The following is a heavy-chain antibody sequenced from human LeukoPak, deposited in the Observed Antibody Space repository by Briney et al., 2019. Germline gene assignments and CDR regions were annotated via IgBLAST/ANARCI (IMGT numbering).Heavy chain of an antibody. D-gene: IGHD3-9*01. CDR3: ARPLNYDILTGYLDC. V-gene: IGHV3-30*04. CDR2: ISYDGSNK. J-gene: IGHJ4*02. Sequence: GGSLRLSCAASGFIFSSNAMHCVRQAPGKGLEWVAVISYDGSNKYYADSVKGRFTISRDNSKNTLYLQMNSLRAEDTAVYYCARPLNYDILTGYLDCWGQGTLVTVAS. CDR1: GFIFSSNA.